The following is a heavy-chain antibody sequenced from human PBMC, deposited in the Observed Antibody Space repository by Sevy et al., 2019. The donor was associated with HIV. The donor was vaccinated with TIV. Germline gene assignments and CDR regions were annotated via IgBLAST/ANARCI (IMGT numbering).Heavy chain of an antibody. CDR2: ISYAGNT. Sequence: SETLSLTCTVSGGSISSSGYYWGWIRRPSGKGLEWIGSISYAGNTYYNPSLKSRATISVDTSNNHFSLKLTSMTAADTAVYYCASPLLYWLYWGQGILVTVSS. D-gene: IGHD2-8*02. V-gene: IGHV4-39*02. CDR3: ASPLLYWLY. CDR1: GGSISSSGYY. J-gene: IGHJ4*02.